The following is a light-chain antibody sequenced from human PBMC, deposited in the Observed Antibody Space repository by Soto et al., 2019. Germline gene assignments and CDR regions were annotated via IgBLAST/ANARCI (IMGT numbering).Light chain of an antibody. J-gene: IGKJ1*01. Sequence: DIQMTQSPSSLSASVGDRVTITCRASESISTWLAWYQQKPGKAPKLLIYGASSLESGVAPRFSGDGSETEFTLTISSLQRDDFGTYYCQQYSRLWSFGQGTKVEIE. CDR3: QQYSRLWS. V-gene: IGKV1-5*03. CDR2: GAS. CDR1: ESISTW.